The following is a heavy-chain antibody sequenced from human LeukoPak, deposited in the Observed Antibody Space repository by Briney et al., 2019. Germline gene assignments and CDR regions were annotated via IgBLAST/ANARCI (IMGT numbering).Heavy chain of an antibody. V-gene: IGHV4-34*01. Sequence: SETLSLTCGVYGGSFSDYYWKWIRQPPGRGLEWIGELNYCGSTNYNPSLKSRVTVSVDTSNHHFSLKLSSVTAADTAVFYCARGRARRYGSSRYEVPAAYDIWGQGTMVTVSS. J-gene: IGHJ3*02. CDR3: ARGRARRYGSSRYEVPAAYDI. D-gene: IGHD6-13*01. CDR1: GGSFSDYY. CDR2: LNYCGST.